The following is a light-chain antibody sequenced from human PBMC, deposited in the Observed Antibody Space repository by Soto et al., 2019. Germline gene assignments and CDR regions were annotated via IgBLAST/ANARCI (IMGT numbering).Light chain of an antibody. J-gene: IGKJ3*01. CDR2: RAS. V-gene: IGKV4-1*01. CDR3: QQYYSTPRT. CDR1: QSVLYSSNNNNY. Sequence: DSVMTQSPDSLAVSLAERATINCKSSQSVLYSSNNNNYLAWYQQKPRQPPKLLIYRASTRRSVVADRFGGSGSGTDFTLTLSRLRAEDGAAYYCQQYYSTPRTLGPGTKGDI.